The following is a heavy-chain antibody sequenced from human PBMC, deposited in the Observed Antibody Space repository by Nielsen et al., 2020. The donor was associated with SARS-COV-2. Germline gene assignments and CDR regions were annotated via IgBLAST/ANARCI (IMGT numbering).Heavy chain of an antibody. V-gene: IGHV1-24*01. CDR1: GNTLSGVS. CDR3: ASLPYDNSGLDFDS. CDR2: FDPEDGGI. Sequence: ASVNVSCKFSGNTLSGVSMHWVRQAPGKGLEWMGGFDPEDGGITYAQKFQGRVTMTEDSSTDTAYMELSSLRSEDTAVYYCASLPYDNSGLDFDSWGQGTLVAVSS. D-gene: IGHD3-22*01. J-gene: IGHJ4*02.